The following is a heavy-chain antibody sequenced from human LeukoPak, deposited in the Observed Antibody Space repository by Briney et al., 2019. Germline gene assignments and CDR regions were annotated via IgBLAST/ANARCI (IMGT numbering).Heavy chain of an antibody. CDR3: ARGPGYDILTGEMGYFDY. CDR2: IYYSGST. D-gene: IGHD3-9*01. Sequence: SETLSLTCTVSGGSISSYYWSWIRQPPGKGLEWIGYIYYSGSTNYNPSLKSRVTISVDTSNNQFSLKLSSVTAADTAVYYCARGPGYDILTGEMGYFDYWGQGTLVTVSS. CDR1: GGSISSYY. J-gene: IGHJ4*02. V-gene: IGHV4-59*01.